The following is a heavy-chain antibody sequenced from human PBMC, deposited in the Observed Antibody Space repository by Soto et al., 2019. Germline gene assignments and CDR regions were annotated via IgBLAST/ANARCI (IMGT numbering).Heavy chain of an antibody. J-gene: IGHJ6*02. CDR2: ITPFNGNT. Sequence: AVKGSFKASGYTFTYLYLHWVRQAPGQALECMGWITPFNGNTNYAQKFQDRVTITRDRSMSTAYMELSSLRSEDTAMYDCASRSHHIYNWNYAPRYYLYYCMDVLGQGATVTVSS. CDR1: GYTFTYLY. D-gene: IGHD1-1*01. V-gene: IGHV1-45*02. CDR3: ASRSHHIYNWNYAPRYYLYYCMDV.